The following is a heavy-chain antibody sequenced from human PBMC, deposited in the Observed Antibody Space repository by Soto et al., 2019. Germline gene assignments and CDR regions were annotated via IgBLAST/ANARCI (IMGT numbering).Heavy chain of an antibody. V-gene: IGHV3-74*01. CDR1: GFSFSGYW. J-gene: IGHJ4*02. CDR3: ARAGAYIYGPHYD. CDR2: INGDGSST. Sequence: EVQLVESGGGLVQPGGSLRLSCATSGFSFSGYWIHWVRQAPGKGLVWVSHINGDGSSTNYADSVKGRFTISRDYAKNPLYLQMNSLRVEATAVYYCARAGAYIYGPHYDWGQGTLVTVSS. D-gene: IGHD5-18*01.